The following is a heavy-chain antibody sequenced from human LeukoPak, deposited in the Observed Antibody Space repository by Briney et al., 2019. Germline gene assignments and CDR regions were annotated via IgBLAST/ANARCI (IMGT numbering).Heavy chain of an antibody. CDR3: AKDPYYYDSSGYYPN. V-gene: IGHV3-30*18. J-gene: IGHJ4*02. Sequence: PGGSLRLSCAASGFTFSSYGMHWVRQAPGKGLEWVAVISYDGSNKYYADSVKGRFTTSRDNSKNTLYLQMNSLRAEDTAVYYCAKDPYYYDSSGYYPNWGQGTLVTVSS. CDR1: GFTFSSYG. CDR2: ISYDGSNK. D-gene: IGHD3-22*01.